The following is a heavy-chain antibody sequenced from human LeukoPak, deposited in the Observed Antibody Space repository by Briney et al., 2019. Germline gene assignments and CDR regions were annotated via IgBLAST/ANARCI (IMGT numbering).Heavy chain of an antibody. J-gene: IGHJ4*02. Sequence: ASVKVSCKASGYTFSTYGINWVRQAPGQGLEWMGWISTYNGNTNYAQKLQGSVTMTTDTSTSTAYMELRSLRSDDTAVYFCARDWSLDYWGQGTLVTVSS. CDR3: ARDWSLDY. V-gene: IGHV1-18*01. CDR2: ISTYNGNT. D-gene: IGHD3-3*01. CDR1: GYTFSTYG.